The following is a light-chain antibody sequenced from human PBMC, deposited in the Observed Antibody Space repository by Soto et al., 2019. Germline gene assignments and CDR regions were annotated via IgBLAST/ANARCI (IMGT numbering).Light chain of an antibody. J-gene: IGKJ4*01. V-gene: IGKV1-9*01. CDR3: QQHNSYPLT. CDR2: AAS. Sequence: DIQLTQSPSFLSASVGDRVTITCRACQGISSYLAWYQQKPGKAPKLLIYAASTLQSGVPSRFSGSGSGTEFTLTISSLQPEDFATYYCQQHNSYPLTCGGGTKVEIK. CDR1: QGISSY.